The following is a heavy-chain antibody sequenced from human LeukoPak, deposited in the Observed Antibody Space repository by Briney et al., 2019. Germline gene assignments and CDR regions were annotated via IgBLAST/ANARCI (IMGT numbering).Heavy chain of an antibody. V-gene: IGHV3-23*01. CDR2: IRGSGGST. CDR3: VRLRRDSDRSDYYYYYNS. CDR1: GFPFSNNV. J-gene: IGHJ4*02. Sequence: TGGSLRLSCAASGFPFSNNVMTWVRQAPGRGLDWLAAIRGSGGSTYYADSVKGRFTISRDNSKNMLYLQMNSLRAEDTAVYYCVRLRRDSDRSDYYYYYNSWGQGTLVTVSS. D-gene: IGHD3-22*01.